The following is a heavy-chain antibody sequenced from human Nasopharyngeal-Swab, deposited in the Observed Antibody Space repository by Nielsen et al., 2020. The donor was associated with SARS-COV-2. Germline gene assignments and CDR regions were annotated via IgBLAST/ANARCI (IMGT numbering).Heavy chain of an antibody. J-gene: IGHJ6*02. CDR3: ARDREKDRLRYYGMDV. V-gene: IGHV4-30-2*01. CDR2: IYHSGST. Sequence: WIRQPPGKGLEWIGYIYHSGSTYYNPSLKSRVTISIDKSKNQLSLRVTSVTAADTAVYYCARDREKDRLRYYGMDVWGQGTTVTVSS. D-gene: IGHD1-14*01.